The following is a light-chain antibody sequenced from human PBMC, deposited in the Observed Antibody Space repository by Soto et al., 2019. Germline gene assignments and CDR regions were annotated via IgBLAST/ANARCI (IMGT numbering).Light chain of an antibody. V-gene: IGKV3-15*01. J-gene: IGKJ1*01. CDR3: QQHNDWPT. Sequence: EIVMTQSPATLSVSPGERATLSCRASRSVGSNLAWYQQKPGQTPRLLIYGASTRATGIPARFSGSGSGTEFTLTISSLQSEDFALYYCQQHNDWPTFGQGTKVDIK. CDR2: GAS. CDR1: RSVGSN.